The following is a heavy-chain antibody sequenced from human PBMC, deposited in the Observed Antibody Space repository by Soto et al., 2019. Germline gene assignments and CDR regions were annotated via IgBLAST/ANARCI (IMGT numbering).Heavy chain of an antibody. CDR2: IWYGGSDK. Sequence: QVQLVESGGGVVQPGRSLRLSCAASGFTFSSYGMHWVRQAPGKGLEWVAVIWYGGSDKYYADSVKGRFNISRDNSKNTLYLQMNSLSAEDTAVYYCARAGLLLDSWGQGTLVTVSS. V-gene: IGHV3-33*01. D-gene: IGHD1-26*01. J-gene: IGHJ4*02. CDR3: ARAGLLLDS. CDR1: GFTFSSYG.